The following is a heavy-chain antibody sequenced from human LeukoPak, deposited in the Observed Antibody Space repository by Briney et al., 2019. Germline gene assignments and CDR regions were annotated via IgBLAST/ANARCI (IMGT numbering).Heavy chain of an antibody. V-gene: IGHV4-39*01. Sequence: SETLSLTCSVSNGSISSPTYLWGWIRQPPGKGLEWIGSIYYMGHTHYNPSLKSRVTISVDTSKNQFSLKLSSVTAADTAVYYCARAVVVPAAKRGYYYYYMDVWGKGTTVTVSS. D-gene: IGHD2-2*01. CDR2: IYYMGHT. CDR1: NGSISSPTYL. CDR3: ARAVVVPAAKRGYYYYYMDV. J-gene: IGHJ6*03.